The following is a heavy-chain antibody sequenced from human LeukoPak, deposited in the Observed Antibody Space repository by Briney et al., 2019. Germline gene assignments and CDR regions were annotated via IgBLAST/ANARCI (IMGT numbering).Heavy chain of an antibody. CDR1: GGSISRGSYY. CDR2: IYTSGST. CDR3: ARGPVAGNFDY. Sequence: PSETLSLTCTVSGGSISRGSYYWSWIRQPAGKGLEWIGRIYTSGSTNYNPSLKSRVTISVDTSKNQFSLKLSSVTAADTAVYYCARGPVAGNFDYWGQGTLVTVSS. V-gene: IGHV4-61*02. D-gene: IGHD6-19*01. J-gene: IGHJ4*02.